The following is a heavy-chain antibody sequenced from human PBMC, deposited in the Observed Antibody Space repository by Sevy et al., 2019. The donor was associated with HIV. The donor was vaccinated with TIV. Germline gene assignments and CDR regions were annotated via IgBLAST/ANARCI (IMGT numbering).Heavy chain of an antibody. CDR2: IYYSGST. CDR3: VRQGGLVDYGMDV. V-gene: IGHV4-59*01. D-gene: IGHD1-26*01. J-gene: IGHJ6*02. Sequence: SETLSLTCTVSGDAISGYYWSWIRQPPGKGLEWIGYIYYSGSTNYNPSLKSRVTIALDTPKNQFSLNLSSLTAADTAVYYCVRQGGLVDYGMDVWGQGTTVTVSS. CDR1: GDAISGYY.